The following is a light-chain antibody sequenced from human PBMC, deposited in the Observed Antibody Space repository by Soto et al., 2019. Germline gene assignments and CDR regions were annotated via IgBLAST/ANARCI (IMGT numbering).Light chain of an antibody. Sequence: DIQMTQSPSSLSASVGDRVTLTCRASQTIARYVNWCQQKPGKAPKPLIYTTSSLQSGGPPRFSGSGSETDFPLTISLLQHEYSATYYCHQSFTTPYTFGQGTKLEIK. CDR2: TTS. V-gene: IGKV1-39*01. CDR3: HQSFTTPYT. CDR1: QTIARY. J-gene: IGKJ2*01.